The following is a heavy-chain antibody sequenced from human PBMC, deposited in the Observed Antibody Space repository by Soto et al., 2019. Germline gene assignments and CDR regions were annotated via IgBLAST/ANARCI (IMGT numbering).Heavy chain of an antibody. Sequence: EVQVLESGGGLVQRGGSLRLSCAGTGFTFSDFAMSWVRQAPGKGLEWVSRIYGGGNGPHYADSVKGRVTISRDNSKNTFYLQMNSLRAEDTAVYYCAKMEGMDPWAYSFDYWGQGTLVTVSS. J-gene: IGHJ4*02. CDR1: GFTFSDFA. D-gene: IGHD2-2*03. V-gene: IGHV3-23*01. CDR3: AKMEGMDPWAYSFDY. CDR2: IYGGGNGP.